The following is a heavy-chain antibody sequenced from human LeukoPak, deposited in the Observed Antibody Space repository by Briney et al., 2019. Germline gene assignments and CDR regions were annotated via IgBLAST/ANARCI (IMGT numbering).Heavy chain of an antibody. D-gene: IGHD2-21*02. V-gene: IGHV1-2*02. Sequence: ASVKVSCKTSGYSFTGYYIHWVRQAPGQGLEWVGYINPNTGGTKYAQKFQDRTTMTRDTSITTVYVELSGLKSDDTAIYYCARPLLLAGAFDLWGQGTLVAVSS. CDR3: ARPLLLAGAFDL. CDR1: GYSFTGYY. CDR2: INPNTGGT. J-gene: IGHJ3*01.